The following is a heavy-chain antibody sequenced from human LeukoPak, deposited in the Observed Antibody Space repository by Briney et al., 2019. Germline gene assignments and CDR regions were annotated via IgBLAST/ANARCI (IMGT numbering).Heavy chain of an antibody. D-gene: IGHD3-16*01. CDR2: IYYSGST. Sequence: SETLSLTCTVSGGSISSYYWSWIRQPPGKGLEWVGYIYYSGSTSYNPSLKSRVTISVDTSKNQFSLKLSSVTAADTAVYYCARDVWGGYFDHWGQGTLVTVSS. CDR1: GGSISSYY. CDR3: ARDVWGGYFDH. V-gene: IGHV4-59*01. J-gene: IGHJ4*02.